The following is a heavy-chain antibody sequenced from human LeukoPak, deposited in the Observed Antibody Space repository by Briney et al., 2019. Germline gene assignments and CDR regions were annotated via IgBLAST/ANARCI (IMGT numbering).Heavy chain of an antibody. V-gene: IGHV3-15*04. J-gene: IGHJ4*02. CDR3: TTYGSGRKFDY. CDR2: IESKTDGGTT. Sequence: PGGSLRLSCAASGFTFSDYYMSWIRQAPGKGLEWVGRIESKTDGGTTDYAAPVKGRFTISRDDSTNTLYLQMNSRKSEDTAVYYCTTYGSGRKFDYWGQGILVTVSS. CDR1: GFTFSDYY. D-gene: IGHD3-10*01.